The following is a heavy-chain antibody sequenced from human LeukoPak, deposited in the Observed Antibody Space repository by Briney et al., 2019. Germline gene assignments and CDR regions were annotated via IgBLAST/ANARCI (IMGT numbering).Heavy chain of an antibody. CDR3: ARTQGF. CDR1: GFTFSSYW. CDR2: INSDGSST. Sequence: PGGSLRLSCAASGFTFSSYWMHWVRHAPGKGLVWVSQINSDGSSTNYADSVKGRFTISRDNAKNTLYLQMNSLRVEDTAVYYCARTQGFWGQGTLVTVSS. J-gene: IGHJ4*02. V-gene: IGHV3-74*01.